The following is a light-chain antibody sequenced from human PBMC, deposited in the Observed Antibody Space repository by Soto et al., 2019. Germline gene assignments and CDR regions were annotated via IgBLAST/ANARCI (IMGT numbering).Light chain of an antibody. CDR1: QSISSW. J-gene: IGKJ1*01. CDR3: QQYNSYRWT. V-gene: IGKV1-5*01. CDR2: DAS. Sequence: DIQMTQSPSTLSASVGDRVTITCRASQSISSWLAWYQQKPGKAPKLLIYDASSLESGVQSRFSGSGYGTEFTLTISSLQPDDFATYYCQQYNSYRWTFGQGTKV.